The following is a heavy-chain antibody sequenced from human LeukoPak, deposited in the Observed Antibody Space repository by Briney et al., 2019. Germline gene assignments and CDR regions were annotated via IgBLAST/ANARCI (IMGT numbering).Heavy chain of an antibody. CDR1: GFSFRNHA. CDR3: AKGGSSSSADY. V-gene: IGHV3-23*01. Sequence: PGGSLRLSCAASGFSFRNHAMSWVRQAPGKGLEWVSTISSSGTGTYYADSVKGRFTISRDISKNTVYLEMNSLRADDTAVYYCAKGGSSSSADYWGQETLVTVSS. J-gene: IGHJ4*02. D-gene: IGHD6-6*01. CDR2: ISSSGTGT.